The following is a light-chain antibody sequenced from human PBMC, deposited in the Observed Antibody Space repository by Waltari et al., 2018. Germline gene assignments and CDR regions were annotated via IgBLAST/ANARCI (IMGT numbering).Light chain of an antibody. J-gene: IGKJ3*01. CDR2: LGS. CDR1: PHLLHSHGHHS. CDR3: MQALQSPLT. Sequence: DIVMTQSPVSLPVTPGEPASISCRSGPHLLHSHGHHSWEWYLQKPGQSPLLLIYLGSNRASGVPDRFSGSGSGTDFTLKISRVEAEDVGVYYCMQALQSPLTFGPGTKVEIK. V-gene: IGKV2-28*01.